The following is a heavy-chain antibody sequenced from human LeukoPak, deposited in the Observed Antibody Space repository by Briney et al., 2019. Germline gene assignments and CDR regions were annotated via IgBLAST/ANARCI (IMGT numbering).Heavy chain of an antibody. V-gene: IGHV4-38-2*02. J-gene: IGHJ4*02. CDR3: ARAESAGVRGVKPTDY. Sequence: SETLSLTCTVSGYSISSGNYWGWIRQPPGKELEWIGSIYHSGSTYYNPSLKSRVTISVDTSKNQFSLKLSSVTAADTAVYYCARAESAGVRGVKPTDYWGQGTLVTVSS. CDR1: GYSISSGNY. CDR2: IYHSGST. D-gene: IGHD3-10*01.